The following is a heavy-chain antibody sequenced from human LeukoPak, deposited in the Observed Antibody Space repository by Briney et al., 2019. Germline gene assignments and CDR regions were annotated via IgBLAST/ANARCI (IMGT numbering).Heavy chain of an antibody. Sequence: KVSCKVSGYTLTELSMHWVRQMPGKGLEWMGIIYPGDSDTRYSPSFQGQVTISADKSISTAYLQWSSLKASDTAMYYCARGSYYDFWSGYSENSYNWFDPWGQGTLVTVSS. D-gene: IGHD3-3*01. J-gene: IGHJ5*02. CDR3: ARGSYYDFWSGYSENSYNWFDP. CDR2: IYPGDSDT. CDR1: GYTLTELS. V-gene: IGHV5-51*01.